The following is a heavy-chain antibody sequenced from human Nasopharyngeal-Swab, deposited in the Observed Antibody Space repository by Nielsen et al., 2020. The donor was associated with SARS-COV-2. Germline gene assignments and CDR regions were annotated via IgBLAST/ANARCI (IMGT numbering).Heavy chain of an antibody. J-gene: IGHJ5*02. CDR2: IRGSSGII. D-gene: IGHD6-13*01. CDR3: AKDGAAAVGWFNWFDP. CDR1: GFTFSNYS. Sequence: GGSLRLSCAASGFTFSNYSMNWVGQAPGKGLEWISYIRGSSGIIYYADSVKGRFTISRDNAKNSLFLQMNSLRDEDTAVYYCAKDGAAAVGWFNWFDPWVQGTLVTVSS. V-gene: IGHV3-48*02.